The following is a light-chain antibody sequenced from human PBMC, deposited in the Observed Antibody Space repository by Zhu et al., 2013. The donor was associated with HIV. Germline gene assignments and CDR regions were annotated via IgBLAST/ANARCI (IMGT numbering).Light chain of an antibody. CDR3: LQYNTYPSLT. CDR2: AAS. J-gene: IGKJ4*02. Sequence: DIQMTQSPSTLSASVGDRVTITCRASQSISSWLAWYQQKPGKAPKRLIYAASNLQSGVPSRFSGSGSGTAFTLTISSLQPEDFATYYCLQYNTYPSLTIAGGTNVEIK. CDR1: QSISSW. V-gene: IGKV1-5*01.